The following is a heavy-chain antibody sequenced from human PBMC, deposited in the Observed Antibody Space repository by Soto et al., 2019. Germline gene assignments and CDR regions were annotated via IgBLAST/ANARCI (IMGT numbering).Heavy chain of an antibody. CDR3: SRGTSIPASGDY. CDR2: VSAYNGER. Sequence: ASVKVSCKASGSTFTNYGINWVRQAPGQGLEWLGWVSAYNGERRYAQRVQARVIMTTDTSTTTAYMELRSLRSDDTAVYYCSRGTSIPASGDYWGQGTLVTVSS. D-gene: IGHD6-6*01. V-gene: IGHV1-18*01. J-gene: IGHJ4*01. CDR1: GSTFTNYG.